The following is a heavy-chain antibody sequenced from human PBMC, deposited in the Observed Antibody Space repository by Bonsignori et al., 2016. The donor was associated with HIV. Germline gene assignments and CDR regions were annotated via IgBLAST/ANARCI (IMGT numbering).Heavy chain of an antibody. V-gene: IGHV1-2*02. J-gene: IGHJ4*02. Sequence: WVRQAPGQGLEWMGWINPNSGGTNYAQKFQGRVTMTRDTSISTAYMELSRLRSDDTAVYYCARGYYYGSGSYLLDYWGQGTLVTVSS. D-gene: IGHD3-10*01. CDR3: ARGYYYGSGSYLLDY. CDR2: INPNSGGT.